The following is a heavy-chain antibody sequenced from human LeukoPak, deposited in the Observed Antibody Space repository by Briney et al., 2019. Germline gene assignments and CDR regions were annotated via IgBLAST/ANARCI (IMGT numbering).Heavy chain of an antibody. D-gene: IGHD3-3*01. CDR2: INRSGTN. Sequence: SETLSLICAVYGGSFSGYYWSWVRQPPGKGLEWIGEINRSGTNNYNPSLKSRVTISVDTSKNQFSLNLSSVTAADTAVYYCARGDFFGYWGQGTLVTVSS. V-gene: IGHV4-34*01. CDR1: GGSFSGYY. J-gene: IGHJ4*02. CDR3: ARGDFFGY.